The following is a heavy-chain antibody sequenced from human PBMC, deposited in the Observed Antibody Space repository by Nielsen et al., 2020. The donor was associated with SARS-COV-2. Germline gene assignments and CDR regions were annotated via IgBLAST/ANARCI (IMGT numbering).Heavy chain of an antibody. CDR1: GFTFSSYS. V-gene: IGHV3-30*03. CDR3: ARDLGCYPDY. CDR2: ISYDGSNK. Sequence: GESLKISCAASGFTFSSYSMNWVRQDPGKGLEWVAVISYDGSNKYYADSVKGRFTISKDNSKNTLYLQMNSLRAEDTAVYYCARDLGCYPDYWGQGTLVTVSS. D-gene: IGHD2-21*01. J-gene: IGHJ4*02.